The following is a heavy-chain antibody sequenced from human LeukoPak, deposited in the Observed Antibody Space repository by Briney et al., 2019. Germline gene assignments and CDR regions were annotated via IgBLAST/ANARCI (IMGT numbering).Heavy chain of an antibody. J-gene: IGHJ4*02. V-gene: IGHV4-4*07. CDR2: IYTSGST. D-gene: IGHD1-26*01. Sequence: ASETLSLTCTVSGGSISSYYWSWIRQPAGKGLEWIGRIYTSGSTNYNPSLKSRVTMSVDTSKNQFSLKLSSVTAADTAVYYCARVLSVGARNLFDYWGQGTLVTVSS. CDR1: GGSISSYY. CDR3: ARVLSVGARNLFDY.